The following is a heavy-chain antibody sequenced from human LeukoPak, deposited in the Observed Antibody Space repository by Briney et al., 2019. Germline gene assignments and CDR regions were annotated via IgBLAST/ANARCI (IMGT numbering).Heavy chain of an antibody. V-gene: IGHV3-23*01. J-gene: IGHJ6*03. CDR2: ITGSGGST. CDR1: GFTFSIHG. D-gene: IGHD5-12*01. Sequence: PGGSLRLSCAASGFTFSIHGMNWVRQGPGKGLEWVSGITGSGGSTYYADSVKGRFTISRDNSKNTVYLQMNSLRAEDTAVYYCAKGGGYEAQYYYYYLDVWGKGTTVTISS. CDR3: AKGGGYEAQYYYYYLDV.